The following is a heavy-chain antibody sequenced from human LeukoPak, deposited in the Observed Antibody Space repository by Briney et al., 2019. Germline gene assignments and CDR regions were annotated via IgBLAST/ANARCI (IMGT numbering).Heavy chain of an antibody. Sequence: PGGSLRLSCAASGFTFSFAAMTWVRQGPGKGLEWVSLISASGGSTYYADSVKGRFTISRDNSKNTLYLQMNGLRAEDTAVYYCARQQDTTNPGYWGQGTLVTVSS. CDR1: GFTFSFAA. CDR3: ARQQDTTNPGY. V-gene: IGHV3-23*01. J-gene: IGHJ4*02. D-gene: IGHD5-18*01. CDR2: ISASGGST.